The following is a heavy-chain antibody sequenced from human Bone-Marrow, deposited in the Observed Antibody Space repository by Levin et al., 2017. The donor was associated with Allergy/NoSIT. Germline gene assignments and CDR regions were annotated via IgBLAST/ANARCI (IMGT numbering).Heavy chain of an antibody. CDR2: ISYEGMTK. Sequence: GESLKISCAASGFSFSTFAMHWVRQAPGKGLEWVAAISYEGMTKYYADSVEGRFTISRDNSKNTLYLQMNSLGPDDTALFYCVRGDHYDIRTNFWGVLFDNWGQGTPVTVSS. CDR3: VRGDHYDIRTNFWGVLFDN. J-gene: IGHJ4*02. CDR1: GFSFSTFA. V-gene: IGHV3-30*04. D-gene: IGHD3-3*01.